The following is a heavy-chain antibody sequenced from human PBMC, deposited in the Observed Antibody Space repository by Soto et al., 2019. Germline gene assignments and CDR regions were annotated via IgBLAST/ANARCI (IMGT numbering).Heavy chain of an antibody. D-gene: IGHD3-3*01. CDR2: INSSGGST. CDR1: GYTFTSYY. J-gene: IGHJ4*02. V-gene: IGHV1-46*01. CDR3: ARGPSYDFWSGYFDY. Sequence: ASVKVSCKASGYTFTSYYMHWVRQAPGQGLEWMGIINSSGGSTSYAQKFQGRVTMTRDTSTSTVYMELSSLRSEDTAVYYCARGPSYDFWSGYFDYWGQGTLVTVSS.